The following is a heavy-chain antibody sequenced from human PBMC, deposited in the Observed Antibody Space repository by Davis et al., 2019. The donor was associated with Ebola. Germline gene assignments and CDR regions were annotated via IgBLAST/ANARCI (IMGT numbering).Heavy chain of an antibody. Sequence: GESLKISCAASGFTFSSYGMHWVRQAPGKGLEWVAVISYDGSNKYYADSVKGRFTISRDNSKNTLYLQMNSLRAEDTAVYYCATTYYYDSSVYFQHWGQGTLVTVSS. CDR3: ATTYYYDSSVYFQH. D-gene: IGHD3-22*01. CDR1: GFTFSSYG. CDR2: ISYDGSNK. V-gene: IGHV3-30*03. J-gene: IGHJ1*01.